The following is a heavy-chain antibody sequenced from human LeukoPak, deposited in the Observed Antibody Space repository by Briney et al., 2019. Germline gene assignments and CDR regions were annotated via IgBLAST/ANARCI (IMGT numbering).Heavy chain of an antibody. V-gene: IGHV4-38-2*01. Sequence: SETLSLTCAVSGYSISSGYYWDWIRQPPGKGLEWIGSIYHSGSTYYNPSLKSRVTISVDTSKNQFSLKLSSVTAADTAVYYCARTVPYGDRRYFDYWGQGTLVTVSS. CDR1: GYSISSGYY. D-gene: IGHD4-17*01. J-gene: IGHJ4*02. CDR2: IYHSGST. CDR3: ARTVPYGDRRYFDY.